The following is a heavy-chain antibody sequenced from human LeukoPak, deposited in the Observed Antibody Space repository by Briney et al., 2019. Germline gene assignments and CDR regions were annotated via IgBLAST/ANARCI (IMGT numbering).Heavy chain of an antibody. V-gene: IGHV4-59*12. CDR1: GGSISSYY. Sequence: SETLSLTCTVSGGSISSYYWSWIRQPPGKGLEWIGYIYYSGSTNYNPSLKSRVTISVDASKNQFSLKLSSVTAADTAVYYCASRVPAALSPYFQHWGQGTLVTVSS. J-gene: IGHJ1*01. D-gene: IGHD2-2*01. CDR2: IYYSGST. CDR3: ASRVPAALSPYFQH.